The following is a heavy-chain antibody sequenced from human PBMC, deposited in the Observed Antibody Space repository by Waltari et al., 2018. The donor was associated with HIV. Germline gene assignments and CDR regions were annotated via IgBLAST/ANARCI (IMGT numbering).Heavy chain of an antibody. V-gene: IGHV1-46*01. CDR2: SYPRGSRR. CDR1: GYTFTNYH. Sequence: QVQLVQSGPAVQKPGASVKVSCKASGYTFTNYHIHWVRQAPGQGLECMGISYPRGSRRSLPRWCEGRLAVAQETPTITLDMQLRRLRSEDTAVNYRARGSRYCSGDTGSEPKYYFHYWSQGTQVTVSS. D-gene: IGHD2-15*01. J-gene: IGHJ4*02. CDR3: ARGSRYCSGDTGSEPKYYFHY.